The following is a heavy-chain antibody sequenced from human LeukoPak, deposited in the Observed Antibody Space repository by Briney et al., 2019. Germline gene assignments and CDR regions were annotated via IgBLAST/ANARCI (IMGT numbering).Heavy chain of an antibody. D-gene: IGHD6-19*01. CDR1: GYTFTSYY. CDR3: ARDRSSGWFVLDY. CDR2: INPSGGST. Sequence: GASVKVSCKASGYTFTSYYMHWVRQAPGQGLERMGLINPSGGSTSYAQKFQGRVTMTRDMSTNTVYMELSSLRSEDTAVYYCARDRSSGWFVLDYWGQGALVTVSS. J-gene: IGHJ4*02. V-gene: IGHV1-46*01.